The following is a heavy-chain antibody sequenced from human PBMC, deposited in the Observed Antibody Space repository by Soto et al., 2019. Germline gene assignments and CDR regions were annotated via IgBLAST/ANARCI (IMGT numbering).Heavy chain of an antibody. CDR2: IIVSHDWP. Sequence: VQLVQSGTEVKEPGASVRVSCKASGYTFTAHSLHWARQAPGQGLEWMGWIIVSHDWPRYAPQFQGRLTFETDTIGTPSYMPFPRLTPDDTAVYFSATEPEDGVPGDYWGQGTPVVVSS. CDR1: GYTFTAHS. CDR3: ATEPEDGVPGDY. D-gene: IGHD2-8*01. V-gene: IGHV1-3*01. J-gene: IGHJ4*02.